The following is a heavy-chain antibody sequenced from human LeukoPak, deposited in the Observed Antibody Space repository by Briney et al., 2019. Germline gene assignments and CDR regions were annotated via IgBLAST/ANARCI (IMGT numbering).Heavy chain of an antibody. V-gene: IGHV3-23*01. CDR1: GFTFSSYA. J-gene: IGHJ4*02. CDR3: AIMHGYYDGSGYWVQ. D-gene: IGHD3-22*01. CDR2: ITTSGGST. Sequence: GGSLRLSCAASGFTFSSYAMSWVRQAPGKGLEWVSFITTSGGSTSYADSVEGRFTISRDNPRNTLYMQMNSLRDEDTAVYYCAIMHGYYDGSGYWVQWGQGNLVTVSS.